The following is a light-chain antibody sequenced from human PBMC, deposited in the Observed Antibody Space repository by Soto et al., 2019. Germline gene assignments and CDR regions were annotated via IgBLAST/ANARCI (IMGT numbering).Light chain of an antibody. Sequence: DIQMTQSPSSLSASVGDRVTITCRASQGIRDALGWYQQKPGKAPKRLIYAASSLQSGVPSRFSGSGSGTEFTLTISSLQPEDFATYYCLQNHSYPQTFGQGTKVEIK. CDR3: LQNHSYPQT. CDR1: QGIRDA. CDR2: AAS. J-gene: IGKJ1*01. V-gene: IGKV1-17*01.